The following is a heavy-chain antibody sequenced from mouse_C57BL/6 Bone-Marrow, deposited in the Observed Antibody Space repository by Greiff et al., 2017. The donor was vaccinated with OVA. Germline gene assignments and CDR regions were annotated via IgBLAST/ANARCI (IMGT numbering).Heavy chain of an antibody. J-gene: IGHJ1*03. CDR1: DSEVFPIAY. V-gene: IGHV15-2*01. CDR3: ARPPYYSNYAYFDV. CDR2: ILPSIGRT. Sequence: QVQLKQSGSELRSPGSSVKLSCKDFDSEVFPIAYMSWVRQKPGHGFEWIGGILPSIGRTIYGEMFEDKATLDADTHSTTASVRLNSLTSEDSAISYCARPPYYSNYAYFDVWGTGTTVTVSS. D-gene: IGHD2-5*01.